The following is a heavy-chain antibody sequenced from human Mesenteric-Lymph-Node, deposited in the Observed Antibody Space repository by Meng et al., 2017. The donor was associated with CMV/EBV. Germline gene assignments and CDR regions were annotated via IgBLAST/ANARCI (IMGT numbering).Heavy chain of an antibody. J-gene: IGHJ4*02. Sequence: FGSYAMGWVRRAPGRGLGWVSVIYRGGSGSYYAGSVTSRFTISRDNSKNTVYLQMNSLRAEDTAVYYCAKYEEYCDSTSCLGPFDYWGQGTLVTVSS. CDR1: FGSYA. CDR3: AKYEEYCDSTSCLGPFDY. CDR2: IYRGGSGS. D-gene: IGHD2-2*01. V-gene: IGHV3-23*03.